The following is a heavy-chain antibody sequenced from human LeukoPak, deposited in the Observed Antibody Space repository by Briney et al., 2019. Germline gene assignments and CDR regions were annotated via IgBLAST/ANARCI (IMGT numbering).Heavy chain of an antibody. CDR2: ISSSGSTI. V-gene: IGHV3-48*03. J-gene: IGHJ6*03. CDR3: AELGITMIGGV. D-gene: IGHD3-10*02. Sequence: GGSLRLSCAASGFTFSSYEMNWVRQAPGKGLEWVSYISSSGSTIYYADSVKGRFTISRDNAKNSLYLQMNSLRAEDTAIYYCAELGITMIGGVWGKGTTVTIS. CDR1: GFTFSSYE.